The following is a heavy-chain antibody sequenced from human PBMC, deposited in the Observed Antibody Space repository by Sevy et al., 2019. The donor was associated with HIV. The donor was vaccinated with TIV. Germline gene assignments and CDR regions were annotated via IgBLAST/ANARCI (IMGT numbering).Heavy chain of an antibody. J-gene: IGHJ4*02. Sequence: GGSLRLSCAASGFTFSNYAMRWVRQTPGKGLEWVSAIRGSADATYYTDSVKGRFTISRDNSKNTVYLQMNSLRAEDTAVYYCVKEVSQYSYSDYWGQGTLVTVSS. V-gene: IGHV3-23*01. CDR1: GFTFSNYA. CDR2: IRGSADAT. CDR3: VKEVSQYSYSDY. D-gene: IGHD5-18*01.